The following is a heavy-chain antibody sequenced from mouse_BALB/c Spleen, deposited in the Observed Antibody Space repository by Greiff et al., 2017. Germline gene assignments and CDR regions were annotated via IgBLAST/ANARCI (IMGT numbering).Heavy chain of an antibody. J-gene: IGHJ4*01. CDR3: TRGPMITTYAMDY. Sequence: VQLQESGAELVKPGASVKLSCKASGYTFTSYDINWVRQRPEQGLEWIGWIFPGDGSTKYNEKFKGKATLTTDKSSITAYMQLSRLASEDSAVYFSTRGPMITTYAMDYWGQGTSVTVSS. D-gene: IGHD2-4*01. CDR2: IFPGDGST. V-gene: IGHV1-85*01. CDR1: GYTFTSYD.